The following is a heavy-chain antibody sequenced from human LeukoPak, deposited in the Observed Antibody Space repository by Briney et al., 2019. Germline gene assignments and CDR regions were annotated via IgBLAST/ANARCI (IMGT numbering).Heavy chain of an antibody. CDR3: AKLDSPTITAY. CDR2: ISGSGGST. CDR1: GFTFSSYA. D-gene: IGHD5-12*01. J-gene: IGHJ4*02. Sequence: QSGGSLRLSCAASGFTFSSYAMSRVRQAPGKGLEWVSAISGSGGSTYYADSVKGRFTISRDNSKNTLYLQMNSLRAEDTAVYYCAKLDSPTITAYWGQGTLVTVSS. V-gene: IGHV3-23*01.